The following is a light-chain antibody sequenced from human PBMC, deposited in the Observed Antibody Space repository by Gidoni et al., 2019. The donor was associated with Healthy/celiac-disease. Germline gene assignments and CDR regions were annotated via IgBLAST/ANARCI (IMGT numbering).Light chain of an antibody. CDR3: NSRDSSGNHVV. CDR2: GKN. CDR1: SLSSYY. J-gene: IGLJ3*02. V-gene: IGLV3-19*01. Sequence: SSAQTQDTAVSVAWGQTVRNTCQGDSLSSYYASWYQQKPRQAPVLVIYGKNNRPSVTPGRFSGSSSGNTASLTITGAPADDEADYYCNSRDSSGNHVVFGGGTKLTVL.